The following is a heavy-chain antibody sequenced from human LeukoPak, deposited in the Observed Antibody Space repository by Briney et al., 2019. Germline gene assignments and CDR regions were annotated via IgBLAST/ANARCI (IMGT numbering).Heavy chain of an antibody. J-gene: IGHJ5*02. CDR3: ARDLGQYYDTSDNWFDP. Sequence: GGSLRLSCAASGFTFSNYWMHWVRQAPGKGLVWVSRINNDGINTSYADSVKGRFTISRDNAKNTLNLQMNSLRAEDTAVYYCARDLGQYYDTSDNWFDPWGQGTLVTVSS. V-gene: IGHV3-74*01. D-gene: IGHD3-22*01. CDR2: INNDGINT. CDR1: GFTFSNYW.